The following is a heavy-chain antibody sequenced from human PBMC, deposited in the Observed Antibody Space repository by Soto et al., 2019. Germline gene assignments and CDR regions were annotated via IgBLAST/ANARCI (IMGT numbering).Heavy chain of an antibody. CDR2: IYYSGST. D-gene: IGHD3-22*01. J-gene: IGHJ4*02. V-gene: IGHV4-61*01. CDR1: GGSVSSGSYY. Sequence: PSETLSLTCTVSGGSVSSGSYYWSWIRQPPGKGLEWIGYIYYSGSTNYNPSLKSRVTISVDTSKNQFPLKLSSVTAADTAVYYCERHYDSSGYKEWGQGTRVTVSS. CDR3: ERHYDSSGYKE.